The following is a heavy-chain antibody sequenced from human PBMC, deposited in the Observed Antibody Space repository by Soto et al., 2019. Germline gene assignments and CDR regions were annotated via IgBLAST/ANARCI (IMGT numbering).Heavy chain of an antibody. CDR2: ISWNSGSI. J-gene: IGHJ4*02. Sequence: QPGGSLRLSCAASGFTFDDYAMHWVRQAPGKGLEWVSGISWNSGSIGYADSVKGRFTISRDNAKNSLYLQMNSLRAEDTALYYCAKDNGATVTNPFDYWGQGTLVTVSS. V-gene: IGHV3-9*01. CDR1: GFTFDDYA. D-gene: IGHD4-17*01. CDR3: AKDNGATVTNPFDY.